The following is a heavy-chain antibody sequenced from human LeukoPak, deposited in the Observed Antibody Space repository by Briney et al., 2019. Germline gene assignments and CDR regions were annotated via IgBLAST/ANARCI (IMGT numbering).Heavy chain of an antibody. D-gene: IGHD3-16*01. J-gene: IGHJ4*02. Sequence: GGSLRLSCAVSGFSFFYTGMGWVRQAPGKGREWVAAIGGGASDTKYADSVKGRFTISRDISKNALYLQMNSLRAEDTAVYFCAKDYLGGHGFDYWGQGTLVTVSS. CDR1: GFSFFYTG. CDR3: AKDYLGGHGFDY. CDR2: IGGGASDT. V-gene: IGHV3-23*01.